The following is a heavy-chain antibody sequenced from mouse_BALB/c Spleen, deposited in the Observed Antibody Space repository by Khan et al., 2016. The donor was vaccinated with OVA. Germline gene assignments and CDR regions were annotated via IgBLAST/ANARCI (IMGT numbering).Heavy chain of an antibody. J-gene: IGHJ2*01. V-gene: IGHV2-6-5*01. CDR1: GFSLTDYG. Sequence: VQLQESGPGLVAPSQSLSITCTVSGFSLTDYGVSWIRQPPGKGLEWLGVIWGGGSTYYNSVLKSRLSIIKENSANLVFLKMNSLQTDDTAMYYWAKHLVLDPYYFDYWGQGTTLTVSS. CDR3: AKHLVLDPYYFDY. D-gene: IGHD6-2*01. CDR2: IWGGGST.